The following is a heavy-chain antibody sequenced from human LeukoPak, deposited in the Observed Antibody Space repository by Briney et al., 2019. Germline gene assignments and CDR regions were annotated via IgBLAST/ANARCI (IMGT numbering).Heavy chain of an antibody. Sequence: PLETLSLTCTVSGDSINGFYWNWVSQPPGKGMEWSGYIYYSGHTTYNPSLKRRVTMSVYTSTNQFSLKLSSVTAADTAVYYCASSKTPWIQLWFFDIWGQGTMFTVSS. J-gene: IGHJ3*02. CDR2: IYYSGHT. CDR1: GDSINGFY. V-gene: IGHV4-59*01. D-gene: IGHD5-18*01. CDR3: ASSKTPWIQLWFFDI.